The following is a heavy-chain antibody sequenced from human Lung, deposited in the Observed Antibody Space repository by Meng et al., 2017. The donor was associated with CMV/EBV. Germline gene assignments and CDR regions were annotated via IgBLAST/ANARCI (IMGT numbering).Heavy chain of an antibody. D-gene: IGHD1-26*01. J-gene: IGHJ4*02. V-gene: IGHV4-39*07. CDR1: GGSISSSSYY. Sequence: GSXRLXCTISGGSISSSSYYWAWIRQSPEKGLEWIGSVYYTGDTYYSPSLKSRVTISIDTSKNQFSLKVNSVTDADTAVYYCVRETGGSSSTWGGQGTLVTVSS. CDR2: VYYTGDT. CDR3: VRETGGSSSTW.